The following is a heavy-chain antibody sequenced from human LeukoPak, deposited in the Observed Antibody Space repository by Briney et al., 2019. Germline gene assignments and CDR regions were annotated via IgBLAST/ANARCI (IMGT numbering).Heavy chain of an antibody. CDR3: ARDSFRGLLWFGEKSYFDY. D-gene: IGHD3-10*01. CDR2: INPNSGGT. J-gene: IGHJ4*02. CDR1: GYTFTGYY. Sequence: ASVKVSCKASGYTFTGYYMHWVRQAPGQGLEWMGWINPNSGGTNYAQKFQGRVTMTRDTSISTAYMELSRLRSDDTAVYYCARDSFRGLLWFGEKSYFDYWGQGTLVTVSS. V-gene: IGHV1-2*02.